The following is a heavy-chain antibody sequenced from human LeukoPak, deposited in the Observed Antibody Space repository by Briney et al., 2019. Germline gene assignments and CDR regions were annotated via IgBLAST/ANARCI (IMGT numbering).Heavy chain of an antibody. D-gene: IGHD2-2*01. CDR3: AREGYCGSTSCYLKEDAFDI. CDR2: IYYSGST. CDR1: GGSISSYY. J-gene: IGHJ3*02. V-gene: IGHV4-59*12. Sequence: SETLSLTCTVSGGSISSYYWSWIRQPPGKGLEWIGYIYYSGSTNYNPSLKSRVTISVDTSKNQFSLKLSSVTAADTAVYYCAREGYCGSTSCYLKEDAFDIWGRGTMVTVSS.